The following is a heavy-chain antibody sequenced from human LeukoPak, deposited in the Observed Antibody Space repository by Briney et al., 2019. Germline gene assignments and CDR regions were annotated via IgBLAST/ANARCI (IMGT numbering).Heavy chain of an antibody. D-gene: IGHD6-13*01. J-gene: IGHJ4*02. Sequence: PGRSLRLSCAASGFTFSSYGMHWVRQAPGKGLEWVAVISYDGSNKYYADSVKGRFTISRDNAKNSLYLQMNSLRAEDTAVYYCAREGGSSWYYFDYWGQGTLVTVSS. CDR3: AREGGSSWYYFDY. CDR2: ISYDGSNK. CDR1: GFTFSSYG. V-gene: IGHV3-30*03.